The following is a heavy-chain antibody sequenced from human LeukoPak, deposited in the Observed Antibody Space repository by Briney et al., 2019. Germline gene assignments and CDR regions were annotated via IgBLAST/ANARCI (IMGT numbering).Heavy chain of an antibody. CDR1: GFPFVAYA. V-gene: IGHV3-30*10. CDR2: ISSDTTNK. Sequence: RSGGSLRLSCATPGFPFVAYALHWVRQAPGKGLEWVAVISSDTTNKYYMDSVKGRFTISRDNSKNTLYLQMDSLRLEDTAVYYCARLAAASPGYWGQGTLVTVSS. CDR3: ARLAAASPGY. J-gene: IGHJ4*02. D-gene: IGHD3-16*01.